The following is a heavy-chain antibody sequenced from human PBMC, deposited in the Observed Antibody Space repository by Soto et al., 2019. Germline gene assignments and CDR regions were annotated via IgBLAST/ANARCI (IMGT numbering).Heavy chain of an antibody. V-gene: IGHV1-69*13. D-gene: IGHD1-26*01. CDR3: ARDGSGRYYRGYNWFAP. J-gene: IGHJ5*02. CDR1: GGTFSSYA. Sequence: SVKVSCKASGGTFSSYAISWVRQAPGQGLEWMGGIIPIFGTANYAQKFQGRVTITADESTSTAYMERSSLRSEDTDVYYCARDGSGRYYRGYNWFAPWGQGTLVTSP. CDR2: IIPIFGTA.